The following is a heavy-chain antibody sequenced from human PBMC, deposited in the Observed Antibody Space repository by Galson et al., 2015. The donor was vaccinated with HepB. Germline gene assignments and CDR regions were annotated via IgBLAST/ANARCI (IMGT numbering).Heavy chain of an antibody. CDR1: GFTFRSNA. D-gene: IGHD2-2*01. J-gene: IGHJ4*02. Sequence: SLRLSCAGSGFTFRSNAMNWVRQAPGKGLEWVSVISGSGGNTYYADSVRGRFTISRDNSKNTLFLQMNSLRAEDTALYYCAKGRGEIVLVPPASKWGQGTLVTVSS. CDR3: AKGRGEIVLVPPASK. CDR2: ISGSGGNT. V-gene: IGHV3-23*01.